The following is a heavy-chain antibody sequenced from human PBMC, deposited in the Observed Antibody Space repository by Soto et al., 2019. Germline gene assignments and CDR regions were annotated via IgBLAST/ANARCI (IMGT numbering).Heavy chain of an antibody. CDR2: ISNSGRT. D-gene: IGHD3-9*01. Sequence: SETLSLTCTVSGDSISRGAYYWTWIRQHPGTGLEWIGYISNSGRTCYNPSLKSRLTISLDTSENQFSLELTSVTAADTAIYYCARARQYYDCELDPWGQGTLVTVSS. J-gene: IGHJ5*02. CDR3: ARARQYYDCELDP. V-gene: IGHV4-31*03. CDR1: GDSISRGAYY.